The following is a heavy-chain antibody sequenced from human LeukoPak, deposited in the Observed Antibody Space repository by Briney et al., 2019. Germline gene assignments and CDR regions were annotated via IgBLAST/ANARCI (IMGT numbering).Heavy chain of an antibody. J-gene: IGHJ4*02. CDR1: GFSFSSYA. Sequence: GGSLRLSCATSGFSFSSYAMSWVRQAPGKGLEWVSAMSSSDDGRYYAASVRGRFTISRDTSRSTLYLQMNRLRAEDAAVYYCAKAPVTSWGGACWWHFDYGGQGTLVTVSS. D-gene: IGHD2-8*02. CDR3: AKAPVTSWGGACWWHFDY. CDR2: MSSSDDGR. V-gene: IGHV3-23*01.